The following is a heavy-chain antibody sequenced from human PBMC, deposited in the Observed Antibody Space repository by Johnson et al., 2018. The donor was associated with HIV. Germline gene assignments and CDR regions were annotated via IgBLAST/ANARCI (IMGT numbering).Heavy chain of an antibody. V-gene: IGHV3-30*03. CDR2: ISYDGSNK. J-gene: IGHJ3*01. D-gene: IGHD3-22*01. CDR3: VRRFYDSSAFDV. CDR1: GFTFSSYD. Sequence: QVQLVESGGGVVQPGRSLRLSCAASGFTFSSYDMHWVRQAPGKGLEWVALISYDGSNKYHADSVKGRFTISRDNSKNTLYLQMNSLRAEDTAMYFCVRRFYDSSAFDVWGQGTLVTISS.